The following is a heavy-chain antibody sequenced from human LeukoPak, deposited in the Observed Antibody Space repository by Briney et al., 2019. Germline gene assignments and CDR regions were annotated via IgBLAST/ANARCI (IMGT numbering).Heavy chain of an antibody. D-gene: IGHD3-22*01. CDR1: GFTFSSYG. J-gene: IGHJ4*02. V-gene: IGHV3-30*18. Sequence: GRSLRLSCAASGFTFSSYGMHWVRQAPGKGLEWVAVISYDGSNKYYADSGKGRFTISRDNSKHTLYLQMNSLRAEDTAVYYCAKLGEYYYDSSGPDYFDYWGQGTLVTVSS. CDR3: AKLGEYYYDSSGPDYFDY. CDR2: ISYDGSNK.